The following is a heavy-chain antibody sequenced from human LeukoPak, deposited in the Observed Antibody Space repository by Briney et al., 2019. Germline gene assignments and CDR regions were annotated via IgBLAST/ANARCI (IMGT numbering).Heavy chain of an antibody. D-gene: IGHD6-19*01. CDR3: ARVALSSGWYDY. Sequence: GASVKVSCKASGYTFTGYYIHWVRQAPGQGLEWMGWINPNSGGTNYAQKFQGRVTMTRDTSISTAYMELSRLRSDDTAVYYCARVALSSGWYDYWGQGTLVTVSS. CDR1: GYTFTGYY. CDR2: INPNSGGT. J-gene: IGHJ4*02. V-gene: IGHV1-2*02.